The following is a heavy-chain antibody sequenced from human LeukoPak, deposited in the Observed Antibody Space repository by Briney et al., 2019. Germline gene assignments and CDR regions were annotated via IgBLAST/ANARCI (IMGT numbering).Heavy chain of an antibody. D-gene: IGHD6-13*01. Sequence: GGSLRLSCAASGFTFSSYSMNWVRQAPGKGLEWVSSISSSSSYIYYADSVKGRFTISRDNAKNSLYLQMNSLRAEDTAVYYCARLKSSSSRLIPLNAFDIWGQGTMVTVSS. J-gene: IGHJ3*02. CDR2: ISSSSSYI. V-gene: IGHV3-21*01. CDR1: GFTFSSYS. CDR3: ARLKSSSSRLIPLNAFDI.